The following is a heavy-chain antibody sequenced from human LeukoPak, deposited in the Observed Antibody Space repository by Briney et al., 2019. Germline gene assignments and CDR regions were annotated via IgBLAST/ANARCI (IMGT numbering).Heavy chain of an antibody. CDR1: GFTFSIYG. Sequence: GGSLRLSCEASGFTFSIYGMTWVRQAPGKGLEWVSAIVGSGVTTYYADSVKGRFTTSRDNSKNTLYLQMNSLRAEDTAVYYCAKIQGYLDYWGQGTLVTVSS. CDR3: AKIQGYLDY. CDR2: IVGSGVTT. J-gene: IGHJ4*02. V-gene: IGHV3-23*01.